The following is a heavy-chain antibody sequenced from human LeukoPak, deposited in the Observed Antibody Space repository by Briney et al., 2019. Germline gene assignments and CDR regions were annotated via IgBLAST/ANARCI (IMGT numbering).Heavy chain of an antibody. D-gene: IGHD6-6*01. CDR1: GFTFSSYA. CDR2: ISGSGGST. V-gene: IGHV3-23*01. Sequence: PGGSLRLSCAASGFTFSSYAMSWVRQAPGKGLEWVSAISGSGGSTYYADSVKGRFTISRDNSKNTLYLQMNSLRAEGTAVYYCAKDVGGSSTRFDYSGQGTLVTVSS. CDR3: AKDVGGSSTRFDY. J-gene: IGHJ4*02.